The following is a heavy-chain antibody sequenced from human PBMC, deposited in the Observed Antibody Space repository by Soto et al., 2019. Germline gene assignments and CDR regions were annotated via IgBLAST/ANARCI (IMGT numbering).Heavy chain of an antibody. D-gene: IGHD3-22*01. J-gene: IGHJ6*02. Sequence: GGCLRLSCAASGFTFSSYSMNWVRQAPGKRLEWVSYISPSSSTIYYADSVKGRFTISRDNSKNTLYLQMSSLRAEDTAVYYCAKDYDSSGYDYYSMDVWGQGTTVTVSS. CDR2: ISPSSSTI. V-gene: IGHV3-48*01. CDR3: AKDYDSSGYDYYSMDV. CDR1: GFTFSSYS.